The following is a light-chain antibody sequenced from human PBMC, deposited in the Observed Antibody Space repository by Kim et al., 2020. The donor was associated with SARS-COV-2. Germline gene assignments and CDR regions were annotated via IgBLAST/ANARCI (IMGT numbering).Light chain of an antibody. CDR2: LGS. J-gene: IGKJ1*01. CDR1: QSLLHSNGYNY. V-gene: IGKV2-28*01. CDR3: MQALQTPPWT. Sequence: DIVMTQSPLSLPVTPGEPASISCRSSQSLLHSNGYNYLDWYLQKPGQSPQLLIYLGSNRASGVPDRFSGSGSGTDFTLKIRRVEAEDVGVYYCMQALQTPPWTFGQGTKGDIK.